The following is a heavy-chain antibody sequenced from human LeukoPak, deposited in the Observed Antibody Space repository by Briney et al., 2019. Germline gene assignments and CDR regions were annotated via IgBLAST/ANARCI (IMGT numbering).Heavy chain of an antibody. D-gene: IGHD3-10*01. CDR1: GGTFSSYA. CDR3: ASLTAITPDWFDP. CDR2: MNPNSGNT. J-gene: IGHJ5*02. Sequence: ASVEVSCKASGGTFSSYAISWVRQAPGQGLEWMGWMNPNSGNTGYAQKFQGRVTMTRNTSISTAYMELSSLRSEDTAVYYCASLTAITPDWFDPWGQGTLVTVSS. V-gene: IGHV1-8*02.